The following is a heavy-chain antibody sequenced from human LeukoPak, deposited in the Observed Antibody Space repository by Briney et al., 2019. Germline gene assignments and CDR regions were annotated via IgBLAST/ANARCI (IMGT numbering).Heavy chain of an antibody. CDR2: IYPVDSET. V-gene: IGHV5-51*01. Sequence: GESLQISCQGSGYAYTKSWIAWVRPMPGKGLELMGIIYPVDSETRYSPSFQGQVTISVDKSISTAYLQWSSLKASDTAMYYCARQGCTTTSCHTIDYWGQGTLVTVSS. CDR3: ARQGCTTTSCHTIDY. D-gene: IGHD2-2*02. J-gene: IGHJ4*02. CDR1: GYAYTKSW.